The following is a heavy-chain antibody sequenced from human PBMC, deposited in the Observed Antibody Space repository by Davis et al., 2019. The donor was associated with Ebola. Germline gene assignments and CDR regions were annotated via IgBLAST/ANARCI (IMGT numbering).Heavy chain of an antibody. CDR1: GGTFSSYA. V-gene: IGHV1-58*02. Sequence: SVKVSCKASGGTFSSYAISWVRQARGQRLEWIGWIVVGSGNTNYAQKFQERVTITRDMSTSTAYMELSSLRSEDTAVYYCAAGYPPWGELFPWGQGTLVTVSS. CDR2: IVVGSGNT. CDR3: AAGYPPWGELFP. J-gene: IGHJ5*02. D-gene: IGHD3-10*01.